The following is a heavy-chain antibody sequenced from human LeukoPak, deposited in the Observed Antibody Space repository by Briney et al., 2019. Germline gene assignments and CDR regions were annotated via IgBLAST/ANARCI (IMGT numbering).Heavy chain of an antibody. Sequence: TGGSLRLSCASSGFTFSSYEMNWVRQAPGKGLEWVSHISSSGSTIYYADSVKGRFTISRDNAKNSLYLQMNSLRAEDTAVYYCARDTDYGDYYRSNWFDPWGQGTLVTVSS. V-gene: IGHV3-48*03. CDR2: ISSSGSTI. CDR1: GFTFSSYE. CDR3: ARDTDYGDYYRSNWFDP. J-gene: IGHJ5*02. D-gene: IGHD4-17*01.